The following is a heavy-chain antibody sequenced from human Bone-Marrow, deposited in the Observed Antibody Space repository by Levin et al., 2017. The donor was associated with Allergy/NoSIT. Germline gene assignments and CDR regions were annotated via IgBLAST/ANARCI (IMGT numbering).Heavy chain of an antibody. CDR1: GFTFINYW. D-gene: IGHD1-26*01. Sequence: PSETLSLTCAASGFTFINYWMSWVRQAPGKGLEWVANIKYDGSEKYYVDSVKGRFTISRDNAKNSLYLQMNSLRAEDTAVYYCARTDPLTYGTRWDLFDYWGQGTLVTVSS. J-gene: IGHJ4*02. CDR3: ARTDPLTYGTRWDLFDY. CDR2: IKYDGSEK. V-gene: IGHV3-7*01.